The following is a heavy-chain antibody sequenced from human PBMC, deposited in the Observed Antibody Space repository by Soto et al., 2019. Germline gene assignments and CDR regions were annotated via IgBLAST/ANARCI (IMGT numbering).Heavy chain of an antibody. D-gene: IGHD6-13*01. CDR2: ISPHDSNT. CDR3: ARGVMYSSSWYCCDP. CDR1: GYSFTFANYW. J-gene: IGHJ5*02. Sequence: PGESLKISCKTSGYSFTFANYWIGWVRQMPGKGLEWMGIISPHDSNTRYSPSFQGQVTISADKSLSTAYLQWNTLRASDTAMYYCARGVMYSSSWYCCDPWGQGTLVTVSS. V-gene: IGHV5-51*01.